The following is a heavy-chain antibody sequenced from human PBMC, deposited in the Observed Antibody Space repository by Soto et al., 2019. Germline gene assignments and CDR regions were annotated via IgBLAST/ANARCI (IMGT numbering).Heavy chain of an antibody. CDR2: INPNSGGT. V-gene: IGHV1-2*04. J-gene: IGHJ4*02. D-gene: IGHD3-22*01. CDR3: ARGYYDSSGPLLYYFDY. CDR1: GYTFTGYY. Sequence: ASVKVSCKASGYTFTGYYMQWVRQAPGQGLEWMGWINPNSGGTNYAQKFQGWVTMTRDTSTSTVYMELSSLRSEDTAVYYCARGYYDSSGPLLYYFDYWGQGTLVTVYS.